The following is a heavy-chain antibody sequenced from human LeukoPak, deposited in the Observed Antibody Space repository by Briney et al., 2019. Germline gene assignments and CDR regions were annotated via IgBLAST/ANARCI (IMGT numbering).Heavy chain of an antibody. Sequence: PSETLSLTCTVSGGSISSYYWSCIRQPPGKGLEWIGYIYYSGSTNYNPSLKSRVTISVDTSKNQFSLKLSSVTAADTAVYYCARDSSGWYGGWFDPWGQGTLVTVSS. CDR1: GGSISSYY. CDR3: ARDSSGWYGGWFDP. D-gene: IGHD6-19*01. V-gene: IGHV4-59*12. CDR2: IYYSGST. J-gene: IGHJ5*02.